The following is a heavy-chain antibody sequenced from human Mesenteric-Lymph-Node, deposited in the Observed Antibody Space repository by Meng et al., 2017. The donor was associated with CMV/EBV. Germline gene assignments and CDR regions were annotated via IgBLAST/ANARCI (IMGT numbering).Heavy chain of an antibody. CDR3: AKWSFVKEVVPAAPTFQH. Sequence: GGPLRLSCAASGFTVSSNYMSWVRQAPGKGLEWVSVIYSCGSTYYADSVKGRFTTSRDNSENTLFLQMNSLRAEDTAVYYCAKWSFVKEVVPAAPTFQHWGQGTLVTVSS. CDR2: IYSCGST. CDR1: GFTVSSNY. V-gene: IGHV3-53*01. J-gene: IGHJ1*01. D-gene: IGHD2-2*01.